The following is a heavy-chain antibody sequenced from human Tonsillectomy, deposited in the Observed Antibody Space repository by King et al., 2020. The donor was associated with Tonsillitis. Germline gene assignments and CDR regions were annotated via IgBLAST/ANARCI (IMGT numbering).Heavy chain of an antibody. CDR1: GFTFSTYG. V-gene: IGHV3-33*01. D-gene: IGHD1-1*01. CDR3: ARDLTGKEDY. Sequence: QLVQSGGGVVQPGKSLRLSCAASGFTFSTYGMHWVRQAPGKGLEWVALIWHDGSNKHYADSVKGRFTISRDNSKSTVYLQMISLRAEDTAVYYCARDLTGKEDYWGQEPWSPSPQ. CDR2: IWHDGSNK. J-gene: IGHJ4*01.